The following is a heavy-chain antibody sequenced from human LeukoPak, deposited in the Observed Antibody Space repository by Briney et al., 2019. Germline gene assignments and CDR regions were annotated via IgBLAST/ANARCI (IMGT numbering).Heavy chain of an antibody. CDR3: ARDDNWNQFDY. V-gene: IGHV1-2*06. Sequence: ASVKVSCKASGYTFTGYYMHWMPQAPGQGLEWMGRINPNSGGTNYAQKFQGRVTMTRDTSISTAYMELSRLRSDDTAVYYCARDDNWNQFDYWGQGTLVTVSS. CDR1: GYTFTGYY. J-gene: IGHJ4*02. D-gene: IGHD1-20*01. CDR2: INPNSGGT.